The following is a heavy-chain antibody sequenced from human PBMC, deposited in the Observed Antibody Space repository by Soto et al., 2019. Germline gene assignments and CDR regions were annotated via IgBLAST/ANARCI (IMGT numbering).Heavy chain of an antibody. CDR1: GGSISSGDYY. J-gene: IGHJ5*02. CDR3: ARDGPYYDILTGYRNWFDP. V-gene: IGHV4-30-4*01. Sequence: SETLSLTCTVSGGSISSGDYYWIWIRHPPGKGLEWIGYIYYSGSTYYNPSLKSRVTISVDTSKNQFSLKLSSVTAADTAVYYCARDGPYYDILTGYRNWFDPWGQGTLVTVSS. CDR2: IYYSGST. D-gene: IGHD3-9*01.